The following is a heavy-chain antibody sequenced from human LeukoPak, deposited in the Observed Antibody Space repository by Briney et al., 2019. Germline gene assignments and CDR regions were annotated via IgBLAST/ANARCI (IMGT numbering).Heavy chain of an antibody. J-gene: IGHJ4*02. V-gene: IGHV3-11*03. CDR3: TRRASAALKYAFDY. D-gene: IGHD6-13*01. CDR1: GFTFSDHY. CDR2: ISSSGSYT. Sequence: GGSLRLSCAASGFTFSDHYMSWIRQAPGKGLEWVSYISSSGSYTNYADSVKGRFTISRDNAKNSLYLQMNSLRAEDTAVYYCTRRASAALKYAFDYWGQGTPVTVSS.